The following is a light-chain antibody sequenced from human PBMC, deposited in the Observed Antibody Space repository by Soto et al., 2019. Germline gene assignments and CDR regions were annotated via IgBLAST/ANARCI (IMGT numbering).Light chain of an antibody. CDR3: SSYTTRNTEV. CDR1: SSDVGAFNY. CDR2: DVT. V-gene: IGLV2-14*03. J-gene: IGLJ1*01. Sequence: QSVLTQPASVSGSPGQSISISCIGTSSDVGAFNYVSWHQHHPGKAPQLIIYDVTSRPSGVSNRFSASKSGNTASLTISGLQAEDEADYYCSSYTTRNTEVFGTGTKVTVL.